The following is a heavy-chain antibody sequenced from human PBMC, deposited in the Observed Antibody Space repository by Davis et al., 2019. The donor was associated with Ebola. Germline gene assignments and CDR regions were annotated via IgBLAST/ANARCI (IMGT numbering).Heavy chain of an antibody. V-gene: IGHV3-73*01. J-gene: IGHJ4*02. CDR1: GFTFSGSA. CDR3: TSRYSSTNDY. Sequence: GGSLRLSCAPSGFTFSGSAMHWVRQASGKGLEWVGRIRSKANSYATAYAASVKGRFTISRDDSKNTAYLQMNSLKTEDTAVYYCTSRYSSTNDYWGQGTLVTVSS. CDR2: IRSKANSYAT. D-gene: IGHD6-13*01.